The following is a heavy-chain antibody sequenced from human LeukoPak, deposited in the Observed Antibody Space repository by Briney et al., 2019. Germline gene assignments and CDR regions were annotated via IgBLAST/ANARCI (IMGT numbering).Heavy chain of an antibody. V-gene: IGHV1-18*01. CDR3: ARTSNYYGSGSFSFDP. CDR2: ITTYNGNT. CDR1: GYTFTNFG. D-gene: IGHD3-10*01. J-gene: IGHJ5*02. Sequence: ASVKVSCKASGYTFTNFGISWVRQAPGQGLEWMGWITTYNGNTNYAQKVQGRVTMTTDTSTSTAYMELRSLTSDDTAVYYCARTSNYYGSGSFSFDPWGQGTLVTVSS.